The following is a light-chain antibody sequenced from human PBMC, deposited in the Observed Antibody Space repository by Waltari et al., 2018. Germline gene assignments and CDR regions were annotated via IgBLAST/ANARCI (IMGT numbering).Light chain of an antibody. Sequence: EIVLTQSPGTLSLSPGERATLSCRASQSIGIYLAWYQQRPGQAPRLLMYHASSRATGIPDRFSGSGSGTDFSLTISRLDPEDFAVYYCQKYVSLPATFGQGTKVEIK. CDR3: QKYVSLPAT. J-gene: IGKJ1*01. CDR2: HAS. V-gene: IGKV3-20*01. CDR1: QSIGIY.